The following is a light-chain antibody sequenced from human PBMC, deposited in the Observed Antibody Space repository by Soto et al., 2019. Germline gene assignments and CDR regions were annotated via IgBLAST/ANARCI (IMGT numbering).Light chain of an antibody. J-gene: IGKJ5*01. CDR1: QRISRW. CDR3: QQYNSFSLIT. Sequence: DIQKTKSTFTLSASVGDTVTITCRPSQRISRWLAWYQQKPGKAPKILISDASILENGVPSRFSGTGSGTEFTLTISSLQPDDFATYFCQQYNSFSLITFGQGTRLEIK. CDR2: DAS. V-gene: IGKV1-5*01.